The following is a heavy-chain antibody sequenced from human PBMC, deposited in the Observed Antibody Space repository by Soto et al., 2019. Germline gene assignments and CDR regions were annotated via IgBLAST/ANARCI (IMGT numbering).Heavy chain of an antibody. D-gene: IGHD3-10*01. CDR2: LNPNSGNT. V-gene: IGHV1-8*01. CDR1: GYTFTSYD. Sequence: QVQLVQSGAEVKKPGASVKVSCKASGYTFTSYDINWVRQATGQGLEWMGWLNPNSGNTGYAQKFQGRVTMTRNTSISTAYMELSSLRAEDTAVYYCARGMSNRGGSWFDPWGQGTLVTVSS. J-gene: IGHJ5*02. CDR3: ARGMSNRGGSWFDP.